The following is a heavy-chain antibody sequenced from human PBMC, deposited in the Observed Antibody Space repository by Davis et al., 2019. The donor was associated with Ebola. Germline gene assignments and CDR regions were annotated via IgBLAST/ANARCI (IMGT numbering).Heavy chain of an antibody. Sequence: ESLKISCAASGFTFSDYYMNWIRQPPGKGLEWIGEINHSGSTNYNPSLKSRVTISVDTSKNQFSLKLSSVTAADTAVYYCARGSDEQQLVLGNWFDPWGQGTLVTVSS. V-gene: IGHV4-34*01. CDR3: ARGSDEQQLVLGNWFDP. CDR2: INHSGST. D-gene: IGHD6-13*01. J-gene: IGHJ5*02. CDR1: GFTFSDYY.